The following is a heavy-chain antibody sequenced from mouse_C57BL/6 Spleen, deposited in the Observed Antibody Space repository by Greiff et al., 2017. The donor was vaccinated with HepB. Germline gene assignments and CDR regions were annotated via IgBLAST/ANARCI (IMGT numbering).Heavy chain of an antibody. V-gene: IGHV1-50*01. J-gene: IGHJ3*01. CDR2: IDPSDSYT. CDR3: ASYYGSSFAY. Sequence: QVQLQQPGAELVKPGASVKLSCKASGYTFTSYWVQWVKQRPGQGLEWIGEIDPSDSYTNYNQKFKGKATLTVDTSSSTAYMQLSSLTSEDSAVYYCASYYGSSFAYWGPGTLVTVSA. D-gene: IGHD1-1*01. CDR1: GYTFTSYW.